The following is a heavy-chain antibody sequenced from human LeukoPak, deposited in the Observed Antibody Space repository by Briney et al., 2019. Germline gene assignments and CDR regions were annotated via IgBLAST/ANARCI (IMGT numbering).Heavy chain of an antibody. CDR3: ARVFVAGLYYFDY. CDR1: GDSISSSSYY. D-gene: IGHD6-19*01. J-gene: IGHJ4*02. CDR2: IFYSGSA. Sequence: PSETLSLTCTVSGDSISSSSYYWGWVRQPPGKGLEWVGSIFYSGSAYYNPSLKSRVTISVDTSKNQFSLKLSSVTAADTAVYYCARVFVAGLYYFDYWGQGTLVTVSS. V-gene: IGHV4-39*07.